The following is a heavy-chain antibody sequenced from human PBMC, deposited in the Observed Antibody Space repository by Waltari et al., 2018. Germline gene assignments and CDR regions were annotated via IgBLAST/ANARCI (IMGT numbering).Heavy chain of an antibody. CDR1: GGSFSGYY. J-gene: IGHJ3*02. V-gene: IGHV4-34*01. Sequence: QVQLQQWGAGLLKPSETLSLTCAVYGGSFSGYYWSWIRQPPGKGLEWIGEINHSGSTNYNPSLKSRVTISVDTSKNQFSLKLSSVTAADTAVYYCARGRKWDQAYRAFDIWGQGTMVIVSS. CDR3: ARGRKWDQAYRAFDI. CDR2: INHSGST. D-gene: IGHD1-26*01.